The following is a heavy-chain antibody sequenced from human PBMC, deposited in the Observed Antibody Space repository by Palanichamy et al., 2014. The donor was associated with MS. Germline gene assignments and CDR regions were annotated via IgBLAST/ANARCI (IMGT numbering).Heavy chain of an antibody. V-gene: IGHV1-18*01. Sequence: QVQLVQSEAEVEKPGASVKVSCKASGYPFISYGISWVRQAPGQGLEWMGWIAPHSGNTYFAQKFQGRVTMTTDTSTSTAYLDLRSLRSDDTAVYYCARGASGSYSPLDYWGQGTLVTVSS. CDR1: GYPFISYG. CDR3: ARGASGSYSPLDY. D-gene: IGHD1-26*01. J-gene: IGHJ4*02. CDR2: IAPHSGNT.